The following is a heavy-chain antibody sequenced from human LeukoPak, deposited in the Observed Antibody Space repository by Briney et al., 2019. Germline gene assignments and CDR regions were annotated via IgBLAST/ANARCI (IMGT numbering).Heavy chain of an antibody. Sequence: PGGSLRLSCEASGLISSNYWMTWVRQAPGKGPERVANINQDGSQKYYVDSVKGRFSVSRDNAKNSLYLQMNSLRVEDMAMYFCAREGHGDYHIWGQGTMVTVSS. CDR1: GLISSNYW. V-gene: IGHV3-7*01. J-gene: IGHJ3*02. CDR3: AREGHGDYHI. CDR2: INQDGSQK. D-gene: IGHD4-17*01.